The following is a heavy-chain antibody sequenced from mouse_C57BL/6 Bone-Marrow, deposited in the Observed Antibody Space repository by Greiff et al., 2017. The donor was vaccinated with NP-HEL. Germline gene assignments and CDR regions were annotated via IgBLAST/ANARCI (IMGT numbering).Heavy chain of an antibody. CDR1: GYTFTSYG. CDR2: IYPRSGNT. D-gene: IGHD1-1*02. CDR3: AILYGGADY. Sequence: VKLMESGAELARPGASVKLSCKASGYTFTSYGISWVKQRTGQGLEWIGEIYPRSGNTYYNEKFKGKATLTADKSSSTAYMELRSLTSEDSSVYFCAILYGGADYWGQGTTLTVSS. V-gene: IGHV1-81*01. J-gene: IGHJ2*01.